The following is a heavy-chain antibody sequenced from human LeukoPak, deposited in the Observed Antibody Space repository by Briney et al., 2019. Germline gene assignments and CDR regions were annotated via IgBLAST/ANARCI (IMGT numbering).Heavy chain of an antibody. Sequence: GRSLRLSCAASGFTYSSYGMHWVRQAPGKGLVWVAVIWYDGSNKYYADSVKGRFTISRDNSKNTLYLQMNSLRAEDTAVYYCASGSWQLGLYYYYGMDVWGQGTTVTVSS. D-gene: IGHD3-10*01. CDR3: ASGSWQLGLYYYYGMDV. CDR1: GFTYSSYG. J-gene: IGHJ6*02. V-gene: IGHV3-33*01. CDR2: IWYDGSNK.